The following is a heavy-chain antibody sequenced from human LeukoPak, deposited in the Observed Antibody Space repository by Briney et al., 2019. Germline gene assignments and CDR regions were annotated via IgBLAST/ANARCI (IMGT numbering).Heavy chain of an antibody. J-gene: IGHJ4*02. CDR1: GFSLGTNGVG. CDR2: IYWDDDK. D-gene: IGHD4-11*01. V-gene: IGHV2-5*02. Sequence: ESGPTLVKPTQTLTLTCTFSGFSLGTNGVGVAWIRQPPGEALEWLALIYWDDDKRYSPSLKSRLTITKDTSKNQVVLKMTNMDPLDAATYYCAHRRTTVARSSFFDYWGQGALVTVSS. CDR3: AHRRTTVARSSFFDY.